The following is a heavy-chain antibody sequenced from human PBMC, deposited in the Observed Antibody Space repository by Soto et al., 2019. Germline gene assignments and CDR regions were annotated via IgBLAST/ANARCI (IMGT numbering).Heavy chain of an antibody. Sequence: SETLSLTCTVSGGSISSSSYYWGWIRQPPGKGLEWIGSIYYSGSTYYNPSLKSRVTISVDTSKNQFSLKLSSVTAADTAVYYCARLGQVYYYDSSGYREYFQHCGQGTLVPVSS. CDR1: GGSISSSSYY. D-gene: IGHD3-22*01. CDR3: ARLGQVYYYDSSGYREYFQH. CDR2: IYYSGST. J-gene: IGHJ1*01. V-gene: IGHV4-39*01.